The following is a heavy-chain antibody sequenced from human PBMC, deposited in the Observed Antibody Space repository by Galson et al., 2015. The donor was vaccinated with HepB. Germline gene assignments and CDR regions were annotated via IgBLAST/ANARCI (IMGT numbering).Heavy chain of an antibody. CDR1: GYTFTGYY. J-gene: IGHJ6*02. V-gene: IGHV1-2*02. Sequence: SVKVSCKASGYTFTGYYMHWVRQAPGQGLEWMGWINPNSGGTNYAQKFQGRVTMTRDTSISTAYMELSRLRSDDTAVYYCARVRGITIFGVVTPYYYGMDVWGQGTTVTVFS. D-gene: IGHD3-3*01. CDR3: ARVRGITIFGVVTPYYYGMDV. CDR2: INPNSGGT.